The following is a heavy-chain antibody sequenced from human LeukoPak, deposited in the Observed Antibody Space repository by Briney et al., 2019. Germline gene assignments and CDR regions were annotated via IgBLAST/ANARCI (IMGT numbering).Heavy chain of an antibody. CDR1: GFTFSNYA. D-gene: IGHD6-13*01. V-gene: IGHV3-23*01. J-gene: IGHJ4*02. Sequence: GGSLRLSCAASGFTFSNYAMDWVRQAPGRGLEWVSGISAGGGMTYYADSVKGRFTISRDNSKNTLYLQMNSLRAEDTAVYYCARSEYSSSWYGPNYFDYWGQGTLVTVSS. CDR2: ISAGGGMT. CDR3: ARSEYSSSWYGPNYFDY.